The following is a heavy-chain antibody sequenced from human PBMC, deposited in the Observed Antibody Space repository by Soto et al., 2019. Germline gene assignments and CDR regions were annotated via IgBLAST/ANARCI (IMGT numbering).Heavy chain of an antibody. J-gene: IGHJ5*02. CDR1: GGSISSGDYY. Sequence: SETLSLTCTVSGGSISSGDYYWRWIRQPPGKGLEWIGYIYYSGSTNYNPSLKSRVTISVDTSKNQFSLKLSSVTAADTAVYYSARDRSVLYRKWFDPWGQGTLVTVS. CDR2: IYYSGST. V-gene: IGHV4-61*08. CDR3: ARDRSVLYRKWFDP. D-gene: IGHD2-8*01.